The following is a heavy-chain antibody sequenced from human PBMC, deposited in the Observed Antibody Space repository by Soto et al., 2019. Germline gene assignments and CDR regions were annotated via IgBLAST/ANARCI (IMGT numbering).Heavy chain of an antibody. J-gene: IGHJ3*02. CDR1: GFTFSSYG. D-gene: IGHD3-10*01. CDR2: IWYDGSNK. CDR3: ARVGEGDAFDI. Sequence: QVQLVESGGGVVQPGRSLRLSCAASGFTFSSYGMHWVRQAPGKGLEWVAVIWYDGSNKYYADSVKGRFTISRDNSKNTLYLQMNSLRAEDTAVYYCARVGEGDAFDIWGQGTMVTVSS. V-gene: IGHV3-33*01.